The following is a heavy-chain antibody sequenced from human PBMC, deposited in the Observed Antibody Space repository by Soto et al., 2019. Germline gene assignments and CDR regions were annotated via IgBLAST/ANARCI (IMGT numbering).Heavy chain of an antibody. J-gene: IGHJ6*03. Sequence: GSLRLSCAASGFSFSDYSMNWVRQAPGKGLEWIGYIYYSGSTNYNPSLKSRVTISVDTSKNQFSLKLSSVTAADTAVYYCARRQGELWFGQDYYYYYYMDVWGKGTTVTVFS. CDR1: GFSFSDYS. V-gene: IGHV4-59*08. CDR3: ARRQGELWFGQDYYYYYYMDV. D-gene: IGHD3-10*01. CDR2: IYYSGST.